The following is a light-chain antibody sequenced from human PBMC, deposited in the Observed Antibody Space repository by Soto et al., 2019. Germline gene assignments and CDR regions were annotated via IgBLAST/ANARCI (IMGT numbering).Light chain of an antibody. CDR1: QSVSSSY. J-gene: IGKJ2*01. CDR2: GAS. CDR3: QQYGRSSYT. V-gene: IGKV3-20*01. Sequence: EIVLTQSPGTLSLSPGERVTLSCRASQSVSSSYLDWYQQKPGQAPRLLIYGASSRATGIPDRFSGSGSGTDFTLTISRLEPEDFAVYYCQQYGRSSYTFGQGTKLEIK.